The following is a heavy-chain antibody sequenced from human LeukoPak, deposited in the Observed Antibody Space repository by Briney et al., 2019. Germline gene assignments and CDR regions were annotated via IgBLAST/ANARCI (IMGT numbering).Heavy chain of an antibody. D-gene: IGHD2-2*01. J-gene: IGHJ4*02. V-gene: IGHV3-30-3*01. CDR1: GFTFSSYA. CDR2: ISYDGSNK. CDR3: ASAPSRSRDY. Sequence: GGSLRLSCAASGFTFSSYAMHWVRQAPGKGLEWVAVISYDGSNKYYADSVKGRFTISRDNSKNTLYLQMNSLRAEDTAVYYCASAPSRSRDYWGQGTQVTVSS.